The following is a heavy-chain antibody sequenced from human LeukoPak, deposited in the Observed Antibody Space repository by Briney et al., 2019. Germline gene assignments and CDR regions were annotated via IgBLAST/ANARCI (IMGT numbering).Heavy chain of an antibody. Sequence: ASVKVSCKVSGYTLTELSMHWVRQAPGKGLEWMGGFDPEDGETIYAQKLQGRVTMTTGTSTSTAYMELGSLRSDDTAVYYCARTPETIHAFDIWGQGTMVTVSS. J-gene: IGHJ3*02. CDR1: GYTLTELS. CDR2: FDPEDGET. D-gene: IGHD1-14*01. V-gene: IGHV1-24*01. CDR3: ARTPETIHAFDI.